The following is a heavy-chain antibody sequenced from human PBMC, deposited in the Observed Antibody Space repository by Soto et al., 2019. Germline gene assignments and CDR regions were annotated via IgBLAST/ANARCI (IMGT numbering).Heavy chain of an antibody. CDR2: IDPSDSYT. CDR3: GRDFGSGHADV. V-gene: IGHV5-10-1*01. J-gene: IGHJ1*01. Sequence: RGESLKISCHTSDESFNTYWITWVRQMPGRGLEWVGRIDPSDSYTTYNPSLKGHVILSVDKSMNTAYVQWTSLRASDTAMYFCGRDFGSGHADVWGQGTLVTVSS. D-gene: IGHD1-26*01. CDR1: DESFNTYW.